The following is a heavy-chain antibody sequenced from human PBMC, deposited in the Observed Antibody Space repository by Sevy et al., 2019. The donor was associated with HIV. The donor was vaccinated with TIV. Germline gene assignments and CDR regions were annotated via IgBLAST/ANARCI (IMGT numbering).Heavy chain of an antibody. CDR3: ARDDIVARDYFDF. D-gene: IGHD2-15*01. CDR2: ISFSSNYI. CDR1: GFTFSSYS. V-gene: IGHV3-21*01. J-gene: IGHJ4*02. Sequence: GGSLRLSCTASGFTFSSYSMNWVRQAPGKGLEWVSSISFSSNYIYYADSVRGRFTISRDNAKNSLYLHMDSLRDEDTALYDCARDDIVARDYFDFWGQGTLVTVSS.